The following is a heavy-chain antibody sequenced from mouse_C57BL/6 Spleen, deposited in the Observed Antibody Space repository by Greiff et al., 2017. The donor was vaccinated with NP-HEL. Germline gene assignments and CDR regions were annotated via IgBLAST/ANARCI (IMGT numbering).Heavy chain of an antibody. CDR2: IDPSDSYT. Sequence: QVQLQQPGAELVKPGASVKLSCKASGYTFTSYWMQWVKQRPGQGLEWIGEIDPSDSYTNYNQKFKGKATLTVDTSSSTAYMQLSSLTSEDSAVYYCATAYYSNYGGYWGQGTTLTVSS. J-gene: IGHJ2*01. V-gene: IGHV1-50*01. CDR1: GYTFTSYW. D-gene: IGHD2-5*01. CDR3: ATAYYSNYGGY.